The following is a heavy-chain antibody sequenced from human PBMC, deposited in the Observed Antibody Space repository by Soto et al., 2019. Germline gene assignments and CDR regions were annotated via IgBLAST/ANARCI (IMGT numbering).Heavy chain of an antibody. D-gene: IGHD7-27*01. CDR3: ARRDITTTTNWGAFDV. J-gene: IGHJ3*01. V-gene: IGHV3-64*01. CDR2: ITSNGGNT. CDR1: GFTFSSYA. Sequence: GGSLRLSCAASGFTFSSYAMHWVRQAPGKGLEYVSAITSNGGNTDYASSVKGRFTISRDNSKNTLYLQMSSLRAEDTAVYYCARRDITTTTNWGAFDVWGQGTMVTVSS.